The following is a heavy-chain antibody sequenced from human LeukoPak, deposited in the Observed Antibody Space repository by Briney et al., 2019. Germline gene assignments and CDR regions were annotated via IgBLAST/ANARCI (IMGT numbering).Heavy chain of an antibody. J-gene: IGHJ6*04. Sequence: ASVKVSCKASGYTFTSYYMHWVRQAPGQGLEWMGLINPTGGSTGYAQKFQGRVTITRNTSISTAYMELSSLRSEDTAVYYCARGLEDLGMDVWGKGTTVTVSS. CDR1: GYTFTSYY. V-gene: IGHV1-46*01. CDR2: INPTGGST. CDR3: ARGLEDLGMDV. D-gene: IGHD1-1*01.